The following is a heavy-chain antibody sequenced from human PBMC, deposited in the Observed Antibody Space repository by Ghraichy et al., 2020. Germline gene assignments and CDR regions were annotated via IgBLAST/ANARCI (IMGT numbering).Heavy chain of an antibody. CDR2: TYYRSKWSS. V-gene: IGHV6-1*01. CDR1: GDSVSHNSAA. Sequence: SQTLSLTCAISGDSVSHNSAAWNWIRQSPSRGLEWLGRTYYRSKWSSDYAVSVKGRITINPDTSRNQFSLQLNFVTPEDTAVYYCARGGDFFDYWGQGTPVTVSS. J-gene: IGHJ4*02. CDR3: ARGGDFFDY. D-gene: IGHD2-15*01.